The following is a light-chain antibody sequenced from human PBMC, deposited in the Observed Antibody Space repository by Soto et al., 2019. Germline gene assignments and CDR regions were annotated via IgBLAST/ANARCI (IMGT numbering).Light chain of an antibody. CDR3: QHYNNWPLT. CDR2: GAS. Sequence: EIVMTQSPATLSVSPGERATLSCRASQGIGSTLAWYHQKPGQTPRLLIYGASTRATGVPARFSGSGSGTEFTLTINSLQSEDFAVYYCQHYNNWPLTFGGGTKVEIK. CDR1: QGIGST. J-gene: IGKJ4*01. V-gene: IGKV3-15*01.